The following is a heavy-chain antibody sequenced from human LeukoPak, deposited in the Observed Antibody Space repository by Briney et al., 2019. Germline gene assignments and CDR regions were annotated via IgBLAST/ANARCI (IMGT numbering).Heavy chain of an antibody. J-gene: IGHJ4*02. Sequence: PSETLSLTCTVSGGSISSTNYYWGWIRQPPGKGLEWIGTIYYSGSTNYNPSLKSRVTISVDTSKNQFSLKLSSVTAADTAVYYCARVVAATGGNFDYWGQGTLVTVSS. D-gene: IGHD2-15*01. CDR3: ARVVAATGGNFDY. CDR2: IYYSGST. V-gene: IGHV4-39*07. CDR1: GGSISSTNYY.